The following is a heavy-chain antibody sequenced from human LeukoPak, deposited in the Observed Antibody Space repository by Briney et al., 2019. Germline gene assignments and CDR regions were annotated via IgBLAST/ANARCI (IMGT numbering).Heavy chain of an antibody. CDR3: ARVGYYYDSSGYYYFDY. J-gene: IGHJ4*02. CDR2: INSDRSST. D-gene: IGHD3-22*01. CDR1: GFTFSSYW. V-gene: IGHV3-74*01. Sequence: PGGSLRLSCVDPGFTFSSYWMYCVRQALGEGLLWVSRINSDRSSTSYADSVKGRFTISRDNAKNTLYLQMNSLRAEDTAVYYCARVGYYYDSSGYYYFDYGGQGTLVSVSS.